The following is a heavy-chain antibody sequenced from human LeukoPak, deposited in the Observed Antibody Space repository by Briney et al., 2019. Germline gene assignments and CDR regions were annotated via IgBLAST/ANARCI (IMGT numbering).Heavy chain of an antibody. V-gene: IGHV4-38-2*02. J-gene: IGHJ4*02. Sequence: SETLSLTCTVSGYSISSGYYWGWIRQPPGKGLEWIGSIYHSGSTYYNPSPKSRVTISVDTSKNQFSLKLSSVTAADTAVYYCARGYSSWSLDYWGQGTLVTVSS. CDR2: IYHSGST. CDR3: ARGYSSWSLDY. CDR1: GYSISSGYY. D-gene: IGHD5-18*01.